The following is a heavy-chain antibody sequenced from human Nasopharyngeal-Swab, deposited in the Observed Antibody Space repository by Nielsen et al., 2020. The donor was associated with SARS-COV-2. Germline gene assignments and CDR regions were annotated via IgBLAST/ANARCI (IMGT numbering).Heavy chain of an antibody. J-gene: IGHJ4*02. D-gene: IGHD3-3*01. Sequence: ASVKVFCKASGYTFTSYGISWVRQASGQGLEWMGWISAYNGNTNYAQKLQGRVTMTTDTSTSTAYMELRSLRSADTAVYYCARDDSSNYDFWSGYYTSFDYWGQGTLVTVSS. V-gene: IGHV1-18*01. CDR3: ARDDSSNYDFWSGYYTSFDY. CDR1: GYTFTSYG. CDR2: ISAYNGNT.